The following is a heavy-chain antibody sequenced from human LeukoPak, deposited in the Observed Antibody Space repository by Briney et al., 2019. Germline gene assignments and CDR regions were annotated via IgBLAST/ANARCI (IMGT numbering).Heavy chain of an antibody. J-gene: IGHJ6*03. Sequence: PSETLSLTCTVSGGSISSYYWSWIRQPPGKGLEWIGYIYYSGGTNYNPSLKSRVTISVDTSKNQFSLKLSSVTAADTAVYYCARLQLRSYYYMDVWGKGTTVTVSS. D-gene: IGHD5-18*01. V-gene: IGHV4-59*01. CDR1: GGSISSYY. CDR3: ARLQLRSYYYMDV. CDR2: IYYSGGT.